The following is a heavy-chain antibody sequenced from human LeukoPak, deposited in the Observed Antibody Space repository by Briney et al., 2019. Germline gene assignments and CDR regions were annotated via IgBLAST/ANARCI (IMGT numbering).Heavy chain of an antibody. CDR3: ARGRRIVVLPGRGFFDL. Sequence: PSETLSLTCNVSGDSISSSSYYWSWIRVPPGKGLEWIGSIYYAGSTYYYPSFKSRVTLSVDTSGNRFSLSIKSVTAADTAMYYCARGRRIVVLPGRGFFDLWGRGTLVTVSS. CDR1: GDSISSSSYY. J-gene: IGHJ2*01. D-gene: IGHD4/OR15-4a*01. CDR2: IYYAGST. V-gene: IGHV4-39*07.